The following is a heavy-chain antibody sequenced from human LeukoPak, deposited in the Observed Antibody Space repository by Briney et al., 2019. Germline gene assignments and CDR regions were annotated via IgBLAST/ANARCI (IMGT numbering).Heavy chain of an antibody. Sequence: GGSLRLSCAASGFTFSSYWMSWVRQAPGKGLEWVANIKQDGSEKYYVDSVKGRFTISRDNAKNSLYLQMNSLRAEDTAVYYCARDQEDFWSGYPNYYYYYMDVWGKGTTVTVSS. J-gene: IGHJ6*03. CDR2: IKQDGSEK. D-gene: IGHD3-3*01. CDR1: GFTFSSYW. CDR3: ARDQEDFWSGYPNYYYYYMDV. V-gene: IGHV3-7*01.